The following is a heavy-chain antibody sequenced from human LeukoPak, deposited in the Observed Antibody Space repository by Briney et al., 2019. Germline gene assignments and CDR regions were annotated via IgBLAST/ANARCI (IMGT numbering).Heavy chain of an antibody. Sequence: GGSLRLSCAASGFTFSSYGMHWVRQAPGKGLEWVAFIRNDANDKYYADSVKGRFTISRDNSKNTLYLQMNSQRAEDTAVYYCATGAGVYYYYYMDVWGKGTTVTVSS. CDR2: IRNDANDK. J-gene: IGHJ6*03. CDR3: ATGAGVYYYYYMDV. CDR1: GFTFSSYG. V-gene: IGHV3-30*02. D-gene: IGHD1-26*01.